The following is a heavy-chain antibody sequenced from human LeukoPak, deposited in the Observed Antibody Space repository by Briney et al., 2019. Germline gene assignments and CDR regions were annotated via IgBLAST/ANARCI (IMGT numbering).Heavy chain of an antibody. CDR1: GGSFSGYY. V-gene: IGHV4-34*01. CDR3: ARSPPSSSWYPNKADY. J-gene: IGHJ4*02. CDR2: INHSGST. D-gene: IGHD6-13*01. Sequence: SETLSLTCAVDGGSFSGYYWSWIRQPPGKGLEWIGEINHSGSTNYNPSLKSRVTISVDTSKNQFSLKLSSVTAADTAVYYCARSPPSSSWYPNKADYWGQGTLVTVSS.